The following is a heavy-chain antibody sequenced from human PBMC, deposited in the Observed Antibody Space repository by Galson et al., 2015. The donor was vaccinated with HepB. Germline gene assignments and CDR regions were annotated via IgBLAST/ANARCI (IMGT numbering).Heavy chain of an antibody. CDR3: TTGRTFDF. CDR2: VKSKGNGGTI. J-gene: IGHJ3*01. CDR1: GFTFSNAW. Sequence: SLRLSCAGSGFTFSNAWMSWVRQAPGKGLEWVGRVKSKGNGGTIDYPAPVKGRFTISRDDSINTVYLQMNSLKSEDTAVYYCTTGRTFDFWGQGTMVTVSS. V-gene: IGHV3-15*01.